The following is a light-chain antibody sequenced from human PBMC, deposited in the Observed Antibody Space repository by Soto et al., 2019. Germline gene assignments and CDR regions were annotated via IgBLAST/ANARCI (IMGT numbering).Light chain of an antibody. CDR2: GAS. J-gene: IGKJ1*01. V-gene: IGKV3-15*01. CDR3: QQYNTWGT. Sequence: EIVMTQSPATLSVSPGERATLSCRASQSVSSNLAWYQQKPGQAPRLLIYGASTRATGIPARFSGSGSGTEFTLTISILQSEAFAVYYCQQYNTWGTFGQGTKVDIK. CDR1: QSVSSN.